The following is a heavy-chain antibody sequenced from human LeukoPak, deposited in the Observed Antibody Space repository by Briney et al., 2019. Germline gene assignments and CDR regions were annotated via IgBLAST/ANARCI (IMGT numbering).Heavy chain of an antibody. CDR2: ISSSSSNI. Sequence: GGPRSLSSAASGCTFSSYSMNWVRQAPGKRVEWVSSISSSSSNIYYEDAEKRLFIISDNNNKKPQHQKINSLTADATALYYCAREGGIRTDYWGQGTLVTVSS. D-gene: IGHD3-16*01. J-gene: IGHJ4*02. V-gene: IGHV3-21*01. CDR3: AREGGIRTDY. CDR1: GCTFSSYS.